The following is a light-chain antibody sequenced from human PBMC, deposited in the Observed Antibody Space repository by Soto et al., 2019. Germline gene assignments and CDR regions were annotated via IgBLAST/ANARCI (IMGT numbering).Light chain of an antibody. CDR3: SSYTSSSTPSVV. CDR1: SSDVGGYNY. CDR2: EVS. V-gene: IGLV2-14*01. Sequence: QSALTQPASVSGSPGQSITISGTGTSSDVGGYNYVSWYQQHPGKAPKLMIYEVSNRPSGVSNRFSGSKSGNTASLTISGLQAEDEADYYCSSYTSSSTPSVVFGGGTKLTVL. J-gene: IGLJ2*01.